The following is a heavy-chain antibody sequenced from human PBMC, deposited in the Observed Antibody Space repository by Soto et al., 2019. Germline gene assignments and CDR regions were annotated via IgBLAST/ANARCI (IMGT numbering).Heavy chain of an antibody. J-gene: IGHJ4*02. CDR2: INSDGSST. V-gene: IGHV3-74*01. CDR1: GFTFSSYW. CDR3: ARNLGGKRDY. Sequence: EVQLVESGGGLVQPGGSLRLSCAASGFTFSSYWMHWVRQAPGKGLVWVSRINSDGSSTYYADSVKGRFTISRDNAKNKLYLEMNRLRGGGHGVYYRARNLGGKRDYWGQGNPVTLSS.